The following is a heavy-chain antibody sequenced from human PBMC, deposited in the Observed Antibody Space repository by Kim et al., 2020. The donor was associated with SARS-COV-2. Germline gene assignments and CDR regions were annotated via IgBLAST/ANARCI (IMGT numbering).Heavy chain of an antibody. V-gene: IGHV6-1*01. CDR1: GDSVSSNSAA. CDR3: ARDFPGGAVAGRYHFDY. J-gene: IGHJ4*02. D-gene: IGHD6-19*01. CDR2: TYYRSKWHN. Sequence: SQTLSLTCAISGDSVSSNSAAWNWIRQSPSRGLEWLGRTYYRSKWHNDYAVSVKSRITINPDTSKNQFSLQLNSVTPEDTAVYYCARDFPGGAVAGRYHFDYWGQGTLVTVSS.